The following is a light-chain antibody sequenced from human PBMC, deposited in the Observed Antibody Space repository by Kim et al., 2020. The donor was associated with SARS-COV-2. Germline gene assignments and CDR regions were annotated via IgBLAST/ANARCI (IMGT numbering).Light chain of an antibody. CDR2: GAS. V-gene: IGKV3-20*01. CDR3: QQYGSSPYT. Sequence: LSPAERATLSCRAIQRVRSSYLAWYQQKPRQAPRLLIYGASSRATGIPDRFSGSGTGTDFTLTISRREPEDFAVYYCQQYGSSPYTFGQGTKLEIK. CDR1: QRVRSSY. J-gene: IGKJ2*01.